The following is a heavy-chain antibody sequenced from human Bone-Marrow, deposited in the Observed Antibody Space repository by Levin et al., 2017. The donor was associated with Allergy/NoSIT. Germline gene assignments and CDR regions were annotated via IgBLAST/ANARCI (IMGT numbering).Heavy chain of an antibody. D-gene: IGHD2/OR15-2a*01. V-gene: IGHV4-39*01. Sequence: SCTVSGGSIISSSYYWGWIRQPPGKGLEWIGTIFYSGSTYYNPSLKSRVTVSVDTSKNQFSLKLSSVTAADRAVYYCARGNRHDFLPDYWGQGTLVTVSS. CDR1: GGSIISSSYY. CDR3: ARGNRHDFLPDY. J-gene: IGHJ4*02. CDR2: IFYSGST.